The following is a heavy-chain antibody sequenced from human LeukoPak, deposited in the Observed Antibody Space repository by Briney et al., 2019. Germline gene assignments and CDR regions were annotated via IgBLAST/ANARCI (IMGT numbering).Heavy chain of an antibody. CDR2: IYYSGST. CDR3: ARAPVLWFGATPYYYYYYMDV. CDR1: GGSISSYY. V-gene: IGHV4-59*12. D-gene: IGHD3-10*01. Sequence: PSETLSLTCTASGGSISSYYWSWIRQPPAKGLEWIGYIYYSGSTNYNPSLKSRVTISVDTSKNQFSLKLSSVTAADTAVYYCARAPVLWFGATPYYYYYYMDVWGKGTTVTVSS. J-gene: IGHJ6*03.